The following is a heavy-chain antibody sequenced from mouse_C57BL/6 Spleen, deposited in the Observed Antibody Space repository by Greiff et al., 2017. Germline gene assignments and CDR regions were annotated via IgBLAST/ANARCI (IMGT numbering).Heavy chain of an antibody. J-gene: IGHJ3*01. Sequence: QVQLQQSGPGLVQPSQSLSITCTVSGFSLTSYCVHWVRQSPGKGLEWLGGIWSGGSTDNNAAFISRLSISKENSKSQVFLKMHSRQADDTARYDCAREGDWAGFAYGGHGTLVTVSA. V-gene: IGHV2-2*01. CDR2: IWSGGST. D-gene: IGHD2-13*01. CDR1: GFSLTSYC. CDR3: AREGDWAGFAY.